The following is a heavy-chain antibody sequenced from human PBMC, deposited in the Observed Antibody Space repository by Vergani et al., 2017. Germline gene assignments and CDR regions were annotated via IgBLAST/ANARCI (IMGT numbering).Heavy chain of an antibody. J-gene: IGHJ4*02. V-gene: IGHV4-34*01. D-gene: IGHD3-10*01. CDR3: ARGRLSPIMTMVRGVMHYFDY. Sequence: QVQLQQWGAGLLKPSETLSLTCAVYGGSFSGYYWSWIRQPPGXGLGWIGEINHSGSTNYNPSLKSRVTISVDTSKNQFSLKLSSVTAADTAVYYCARGRLSPIMTMVRGVMHYFDYWGQGTLVTVSS. CDR2: INHSGST. CDR1: GGSFSGYY.